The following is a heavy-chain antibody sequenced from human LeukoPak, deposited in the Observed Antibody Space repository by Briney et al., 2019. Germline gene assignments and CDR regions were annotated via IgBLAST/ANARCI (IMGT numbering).Heavy chain of an antibody. CDR1: GGSISSSSYY. V-gene: IGHV4-39*01. D-gene: IGHD6-13*01. Sequence: SETLSLTCTVSGGSISSSSYYWGWIRQPPGKGLEWIGSIYYSGSTYYNPSLESRVTISVDTSKNQFSLKLSSVTAADTVVYYCARHDRIIASPLVWGQGTLVTVSS. J-gene: IGHJ4*02. CDR2: IYYSGST. CDR3: ARHDRIIASPLV.